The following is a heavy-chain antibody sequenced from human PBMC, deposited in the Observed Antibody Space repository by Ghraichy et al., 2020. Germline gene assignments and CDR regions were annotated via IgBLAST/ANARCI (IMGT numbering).Heavy chain of an antibody. Sequence: SETLSLTCTVSGGSISSSSYYWGWIRQPPGKGLEWIGSIYYSGSTYYNPSLKSRVTISVDTSKNQFSLKLSSVTAADTAVYYCARYYDSSGYYDYWGQGTLVTVSS. V-gene: IGHV4-39*01. CDR3: ARYYDSSGYYDY. D-gene: IGHD3-22*01. CDR1: GGSISSSSYY. J-gene: IGHJ4*02. CDR2: IYYSGST.